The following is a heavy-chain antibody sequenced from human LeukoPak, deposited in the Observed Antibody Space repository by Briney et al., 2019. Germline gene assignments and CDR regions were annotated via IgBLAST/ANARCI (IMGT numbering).Heavy chain of an antibody. D-gene: IGHD1-14*01. CDR1: GYTFSYYF. Sequence: GGSLRLSCEGSGYTFSYYFMYWVRQAPGKELEWVAAISDDGISEYYADSVKGRFSISRDNSKNSLYRQMSRLKTEDTAVYYCARVRAYPYNSSPRHWFNPWGQGTLVTVSS. J-gene: IGHJ5*02. CDR3: ARVRAYPYNSSPRHWFNP. CDR2: ISDDGISE. V-gene: IGHV3-30*04.